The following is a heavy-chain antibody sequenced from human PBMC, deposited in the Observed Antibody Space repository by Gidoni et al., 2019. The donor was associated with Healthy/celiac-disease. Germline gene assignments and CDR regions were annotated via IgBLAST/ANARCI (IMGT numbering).Heavy chain of an antibody. V-gene: IGHV3-30*18. CDR2: ISYDGSNK. D-gene: IGHD5-12*01. J-gene: IGHJ6*02. CDR1: GFTFSRYG. Sequence: QVQLVESGGGVVQPGRSLRLPCAASGFTFSRYGMHWVRQAPGKGLEWVAVISYDGSNKYYADSVKGRFTISRDNSKNTLYLQMNSLRAEDTAVYYCAKDLEMATIGSYYYYGMDVWGQGTTVTVSS. CDR3: AKDLEMATIGSYYYYGMDV.